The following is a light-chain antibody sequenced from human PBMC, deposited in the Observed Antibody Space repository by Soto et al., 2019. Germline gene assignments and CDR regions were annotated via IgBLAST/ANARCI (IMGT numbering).Light chain of an antibody. CDR2: EVS. CDR3: NSYGSTRTRYV. V-gene: IGLV2-14*01. Sequence: QSALTQPASVSGSPGQSITISCTGTSSDVGGYNYVSWYQQHPGKAPKLMIYEVSNRPSGVSNRFSGSKSGNTASLTISGLQAEDEADYFCNSYGSTRTRYVFGTGTKLTVL. CDR1: SSDVGGYNY. J-gene: IGLJ1*01.